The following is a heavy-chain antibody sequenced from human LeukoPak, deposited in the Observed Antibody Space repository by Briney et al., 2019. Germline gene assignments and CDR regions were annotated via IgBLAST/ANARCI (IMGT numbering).Heavy chain of an antibody. Sequence: GGSLRLSCAGSGLPFSSYEMNWVRQAPGKGLEWISYISSRGTTIYYADSVKGRFTISRDNAENSLYLQMNSLRVEDTGVYYCARVYDTSGYKRPPPDYWGQGTLVTVSS. J-gene: IGHJ4*02. CDR3: ARVYDTSGYKRPPPDY. D-gene: IGHD3-22*01. CDR2: ISSRGTTI. V-gene: IGHV3-48*03. CDR1: GLPFSSYE.